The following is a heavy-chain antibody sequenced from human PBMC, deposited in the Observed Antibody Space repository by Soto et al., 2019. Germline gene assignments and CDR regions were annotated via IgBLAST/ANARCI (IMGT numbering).Heavy chain of an antibody. J-gene: IGHJ6*02. Sequence: SVMVSCKASGVTFSSYAISWVRQAPVQGLEWMGWIIPIFGTANYAQKFQGRVTITADESTSTAYMELISLRSEDTAVYYCARVRDCPLDGSGRTLAGYYGIDVGGQGTTVTVSS. CDR2: IIPIFGTA. CDR1: GVTFSSYA. V-gene: IGHV1-69*13. CDR3: ARVRDCPLDGSGRTLAGYYGIDV. D-gene: IGHD3-10*01.